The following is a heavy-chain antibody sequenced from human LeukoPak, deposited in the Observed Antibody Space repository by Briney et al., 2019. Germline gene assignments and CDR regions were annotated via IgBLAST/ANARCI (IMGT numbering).Heavy chain of an antibody. J-gene: IGHJ4*02. CDR3: ARENRSTSCCFDY. V-gene: IGHV3-7*01. Sequence: PGGSLRLSCAASGFTFSSYWMSWVRQAPGKGLEWAANIRQDGSEKYYVDSVKGQFTISRDNAKNSLYLQMTSLRAEDTAVYYCARENRSTSCCFDYWGQGTLVTVSS. CDR2: IRQDGSEK. D-gene: IGHD2-2*01. CDR1: GFTFSSYW.